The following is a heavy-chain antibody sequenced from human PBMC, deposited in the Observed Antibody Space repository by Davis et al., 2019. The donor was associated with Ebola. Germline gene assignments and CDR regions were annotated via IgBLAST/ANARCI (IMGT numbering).Heavy chain of an antibody. D-gene: IGHD4-17*01. CDR1: GGSISSYY. CDR2: IYYSGST. Sequence: MPSETLSLTCPVSGGSISSYYWSWIRQPPGKGLEWIGYIYYSGSTNYNPSLKSRVTISVDTSKNQFSLKLSSVTAADTAVYYCARDYGDRYYYYYYMDVGGKGTTVTVSS. V-gene: IGHV4-59*01. J-gene: IGHJ6*03. CDR3: ARDYGDRYYYYYYMDV.